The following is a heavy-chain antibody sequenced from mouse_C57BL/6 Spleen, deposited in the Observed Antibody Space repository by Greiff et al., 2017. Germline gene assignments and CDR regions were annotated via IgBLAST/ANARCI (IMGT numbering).Heavy chain of an antibody. Sequence: EVNVVESGGGLVKPGGSLKLSCAASGFTFSSYAMSWVRQTPEKRLEWVATISDGGSYTYYPDNVKGRFTISRDNAKNNLFLQMSHLKSEDTAMYYCARDYYGSSPYFDYWGQGTTLTVSS. CDR3: ARDYYGSSPYFDY. J-gene: IGHJ2*01. CDR1: GFTFSSYA. V-gene: IGHV5-4*03. D-gene: IGHD1-1*01. CDR2: ISDGGSYT.